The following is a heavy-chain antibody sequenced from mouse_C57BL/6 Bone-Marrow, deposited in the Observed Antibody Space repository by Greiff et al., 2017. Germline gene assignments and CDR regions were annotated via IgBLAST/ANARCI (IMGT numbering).Heavy chain of an antibody. CDR3: ARDYGSRDWYFDV. CDR2: IYPGDGST. Sequence: VQLQQSGPELVKPGASVKLSCKASGYTFTSYDINWVKQRPGQGLEWIGWIYPGDGSTKYNETFKGKTTLTVDTSSSTAYMELHSLTSEDSAVYCSARDYGSRDWYFDVWGTGTTVTVSS. V-gene: IGHV1-85*01. J-gene: IGHJ1*03. D-gene: IGHD1-1*01. CDR1: GYTFTSYD.